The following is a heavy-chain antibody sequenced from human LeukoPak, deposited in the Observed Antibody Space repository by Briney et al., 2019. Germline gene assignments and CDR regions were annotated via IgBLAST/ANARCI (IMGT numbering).Heavy chain of an antibody. J-gene: IGHJ6*02. Sequence: QPGGSLRLSCAASGFTFSSYAMSWVRQAPGKGLEWVSITYAGGSTYYADSVKGRFSISRDNSKNTISLQMNSLRAEDTAVYYCAREVGPRGIAVPKTYYYNGMDVWGQGTTVTVSS. D-gene: IGHD6-19*01. V-gene: IGHV3-66*01. CDR3: AREVGPRGIAVPKTYYYNGMDV. CDR2: TYAGGST. CDR1: GFTFSSYA.